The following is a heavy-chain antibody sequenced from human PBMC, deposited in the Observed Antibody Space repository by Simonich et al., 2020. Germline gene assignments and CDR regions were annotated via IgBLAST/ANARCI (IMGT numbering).Heavy chain of an antibody. CDR2: INHSGST. CDR3: ARRRKVRGVQYYFDY. V-gene: IGHV4-34*01. J-gene: IGHJ4*02. CDR1: GGSFSGYY. D-gene: IGHD3-10*01. Sequence: QVQLQQWGAGLLKPSETLSLTCAVYGGSFSGYYWSWIRQPPGKGLEWIGEINHSGSTNDNPSLKRRVTISVDTSKNQFSLKLSAVTAADTAVYYCARRRKVRGVQYYFDYWGQGTLVTVSS.